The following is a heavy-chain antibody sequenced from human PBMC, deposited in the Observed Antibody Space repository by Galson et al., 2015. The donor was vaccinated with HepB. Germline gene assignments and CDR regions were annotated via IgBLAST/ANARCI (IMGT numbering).Heavy chain of an antibody. CDR1: GFTFSSYW. D-gene: IGHD2-2*02. CDR2: IKQDGSEK. CDR3: ARLDIVVVPAAIRYYYMDV. J-gene: IGHJ6*03. V-gene: IGHV3-7*01. Sequence: SLRLSCAASGFTFSSYWMSWVRQAPGKGLEWVANIKQDGSEKYYVDSVKGRFTISRDNAKNSLYLQMNSLRAEDTAVYYCARLDIVVVPAAIRYYYMDVWGKGTTVTVSS.